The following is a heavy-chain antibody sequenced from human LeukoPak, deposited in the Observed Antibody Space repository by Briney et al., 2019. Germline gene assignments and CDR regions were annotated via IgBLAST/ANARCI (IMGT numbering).Heavy chain of an antibody. D-gene: IGHD6-13*01. CDR1: EFTVGTTK. CDR2: IYSGGST. J-gene: IGHJ4*02. Sequence: PGGSLKPSCAPPEFTVGTTKISWVRQAPGKGRKWAPVIYSGGSTYYADSVKGRFTISRDNSKNTLYLQMNSLRAEDTAVYYCARDSSSERSLVADYWGQGTLVTVSS. V-gene: IGHV3-66*01. CDR3: ARDSSSERSLVADY.